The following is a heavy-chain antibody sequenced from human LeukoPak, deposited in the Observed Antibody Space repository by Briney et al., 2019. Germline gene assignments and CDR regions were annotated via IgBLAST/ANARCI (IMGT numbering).Heavy chain of an antibody. CDR1: GFTFNSYA. CDR2: ISGSGGST. D-gene: IGHD3-22*01. CDR3: AKDPTAYITMNHYYGMDV. V-gene: IGHV3-23*01. Sequence: GGSLRLSCAVSGFTFNSYAMSWVRQAPGRGLEWVSAISGSGGSTYYADSVKGRFTIARDNSKNTLYLQMNSLRAEDTAVYYCAKDPTAYITMNHYYGMDVWGQGTTVTVSS. J-gene: IGHJ6*02.